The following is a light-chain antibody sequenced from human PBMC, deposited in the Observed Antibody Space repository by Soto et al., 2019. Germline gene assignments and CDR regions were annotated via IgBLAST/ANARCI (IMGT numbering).Light chain of an antibody. CDR2: DAS. CDR3: QQYNEWPLT. V-gene: IGKV3-15*01. J-gene: IGKJ4*01. CDR1: QSVSSN. Sequence: EKVMTQSPATLSVSPGERATLSCRASQSVSSNLAWYQQKPGQALRLLIYDASTRATGIPARFSGSGSGTEFPLIISSLQSEDFAVYYCQQYNEWPLTFGGGTKVEIK.